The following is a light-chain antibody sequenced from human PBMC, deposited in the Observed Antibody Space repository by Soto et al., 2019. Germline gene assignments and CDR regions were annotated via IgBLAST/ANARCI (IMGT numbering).Light chain of an antibody. CDR3: QQSYSAPRT. CDR2: AAS. CDR1: QSISNF. Sequence: DIQMTQSPSSLSASVGDRVTITCRASQSISNFLNWYQQKPGKAPKLLIYAASSLQSGVPSRFSGSGSGTDFTLSISTLLPEDFATYYCQQSYSAPRTFGGGTRVEVK. V-gene: IGKV1-39*01. J-gene: IGKJ4*01.